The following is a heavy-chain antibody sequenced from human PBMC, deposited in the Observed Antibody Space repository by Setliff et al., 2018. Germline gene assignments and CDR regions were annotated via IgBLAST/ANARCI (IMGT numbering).Heavy chain of an antibody. Sequence: SETLSLTCTVSGGSMRSISYYWSWIRQPAGKGLEWLGQIYTSWSTNYNPSLKGRATLSIDASKKQFSLKLTSVTAADTAVYYCARMSGFLYMDVWGKGTTVTVSS. CDR1: GGSMRSISYY. J-gene: IGHJ6*03. D-gene: IGHD3-3*01. CDR2: IYTSWST. CDR3: ARMSGFLYMDV. V-gene: IGHV4-61*09.